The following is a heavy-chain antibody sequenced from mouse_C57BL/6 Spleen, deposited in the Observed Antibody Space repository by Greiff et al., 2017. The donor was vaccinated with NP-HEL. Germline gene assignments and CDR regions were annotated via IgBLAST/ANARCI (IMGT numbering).Heavy chain of an antibody. J-gene: IGHJ4*01. D-gene: IGHD1-1*02. Sequence: QVQLQQSGAELARPGASVKLSCKASGYTFTSYGISWVKQRTGQGLEWIGEIYPRSGNTYYNEKFKGKATLTADKSSSTAYMELRSLTSADSAVLVCAGGGSDGGSYDYAMDYWGQGTSVTVSS. V-gene: IGHV1-81*01. CDR3: AGGGSDGGSYDYAMDY. CDR2: IYPRSGNT. CDR1: GYTFTSYG.